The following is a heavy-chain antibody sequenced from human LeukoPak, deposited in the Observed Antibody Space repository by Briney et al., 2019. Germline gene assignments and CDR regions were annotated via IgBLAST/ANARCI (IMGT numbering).Heavy chain of an antibody. CDR3: AKDNPSAASYYDFWSGYSGGPQYYFDY. V-gene: IGHV3-23*01. CDR1: GVTFSSDA. Sequence: PGGSLRLSCAVSGVTFSSDAMSWVRQAPGKGLGWVSAISVSGGGTYYADSVKGRLTIYRDNSKKTLYLQMNSMRAEETAVYYCAKDNPSAASYYDFWSGYSGGPQYYFDYWGQGTLVTVSS. CDR2: ISVSGGGT. D-gene: IGHD3-3*01. J-gene: IGHJ4*02.